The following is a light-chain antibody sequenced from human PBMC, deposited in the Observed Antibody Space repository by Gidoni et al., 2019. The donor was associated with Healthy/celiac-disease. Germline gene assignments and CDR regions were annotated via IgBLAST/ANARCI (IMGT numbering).Light chain of an antibody. V-gene: IGLV2-8*01. CDR1: SSDVGGYNY. CDR2: EVS. Sequence: QSALTQPPSASGSPGQSVTISCTGTSSDVGGYNYVSWYQQHPGKAPKLMIYEVSKRPSGVPDRFPGSKSGNTASLTVSGLQAEDEADYYCSSYAGSNIPFGGGTKLTVL. J-gene: IGLJ2*01. CDR3: SSYAGSNIP.